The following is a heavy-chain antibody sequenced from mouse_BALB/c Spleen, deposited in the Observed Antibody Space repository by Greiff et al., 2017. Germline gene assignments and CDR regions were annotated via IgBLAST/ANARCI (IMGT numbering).Heavy chain of an antibody. Sequence: VQLQQPGAELVKPGAPVKLSCKASGYTFTSYWMNWVKQRPGRGLEWIGRIDPSDSETHYNQKFKDKATLTVDKSSSTAYIQLSSLTSEDSAVYYCAREGGLLRFAYWGQGTLVTVSA. CDR2: IDPSDSET. D-gene: IGHD2-3*01. V-gene: IGHV1-69*02. CDR3: AREGGLLRFAY. J-gene: IGHJ3*01. CDR1: GYTFTSYW.